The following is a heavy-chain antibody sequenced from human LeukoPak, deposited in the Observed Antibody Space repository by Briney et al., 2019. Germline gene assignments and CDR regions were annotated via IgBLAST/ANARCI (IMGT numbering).Heavy chain of an antibody. CDR1: GGSFSGYY. CDR2: INHSGST. J-gene: IGHJ6*03. Sequence: PSETLSLTCAVYGGSFSGYYWSWIRQPPGKGREWIGEINHSGSTNYNPSLKSRVTISVDTSKNQFSLKLSSVTAADTAVYYCARIGITIFPNCMDVWGKGTTVTVSS. V-gene: IGHV4-34*01. CDR3: ARIGITIFPNCMDV. D-gene: IGHD3-9*01.